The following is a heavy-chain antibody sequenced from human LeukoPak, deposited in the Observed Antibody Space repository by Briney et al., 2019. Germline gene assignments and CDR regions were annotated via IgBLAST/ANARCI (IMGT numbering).Heavy chain of an antibody. CDR2: ISGSADSK. D-gene: IGHD3-3*01. CDR1: GFTFSSYA. V-gene: IGHV3-23*01. J-gene: IGHJ3*02. CDR3: AKDLDDFWRGYEVAFDI. Sequence: GGSLRLSCVVSGFTFSSYAMSWVRQAPGKGLEWVSAISGSADSKYYADSVKGRFTISRDDSKNTLYLQMNSLRAEDTAVYYCAKDLDDFWRGYEVAFDIWGQGAMVTVSS.